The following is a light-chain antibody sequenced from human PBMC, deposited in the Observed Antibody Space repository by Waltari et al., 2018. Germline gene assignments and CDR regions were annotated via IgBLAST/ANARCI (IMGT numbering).Light chain of an antibody. V-gene: IGKV3-11*01. J-gene: IGKJ2*01. CDR1: QSVGTY. CDR3: QQRSNWTPHT. Sequence: EIVLTQSPATLSLSPEDTATRPCRASQSVGTYLAWYQQKPGQAPRLLIYDASNRATGIPPRFRGSGSGTDFTLTISSLEAEDFAVYYCQQRSNWTPHTFGQGARLEIK. CDR2: DAS.